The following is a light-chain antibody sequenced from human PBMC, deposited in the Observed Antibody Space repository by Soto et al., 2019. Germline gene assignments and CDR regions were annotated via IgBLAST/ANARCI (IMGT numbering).Light chain of an antibody. CDR3: QQSYSAPRT. J-gene: IGKJ2*01. Sequence: DIQMTQSPSTLSASVGDSVTITCRASQNIRNWLAWYQQKPGKAPKLLIYGASNLQSGVPSRFSGSGSETGFTLTISSLQPEDFATYYCQQSYSAPRTFGQGTKVDIK. CDR2: GAS. V-gene: IGKV1-39*01. CDR1: QNIRNW.